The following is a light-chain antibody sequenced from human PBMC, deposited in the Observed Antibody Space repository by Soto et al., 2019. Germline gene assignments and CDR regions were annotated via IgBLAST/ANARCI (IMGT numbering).Light chain of an antibody. Sequence: DIQMTQSPSSLSASVGHRVTITCRASQTINKNLNWYQQKPGQASNLLIYSASDFQSGVPSRFSGSGSGTEFTLTISGLQPEDFATYYCQQSFRTPYTFGQGTDLEI. CDR2: SAS. V-gene: IGKV1-39*01. J-gene: IGKJ2*01. CDR3: QQSFRTPYT. CDR1: QTINKN.